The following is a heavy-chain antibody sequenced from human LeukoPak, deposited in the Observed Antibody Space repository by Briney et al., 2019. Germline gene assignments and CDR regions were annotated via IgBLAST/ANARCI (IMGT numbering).Heavy chain of an antibody. J-gene: IGHJ4*02. CDR2: IKQDGNEK. Sequence: GGSLRLSCAASGFTFSSYWMSWVRQAPGKGLEWVANIKQDGNEKYYVDSVKGRFTISRDNGKNSLYLQMNSLRAEGTAVYYCARIAAADIGNFDYWGQGTLVTVSS. V-gene: IGHV3-7*01. D-gene: IGHD6-13*01. CDR1: GFTFSSYW. CDR3: ARIAAADIGNFDY.